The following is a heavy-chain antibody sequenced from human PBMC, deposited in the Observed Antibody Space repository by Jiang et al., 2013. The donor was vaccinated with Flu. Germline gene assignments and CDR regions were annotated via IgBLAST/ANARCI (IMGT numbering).Heavy chain of an antibody. CDR2: INPSGGST. Sequence: SVKVSCKASGGTFSSYTISWVRQAPGQGLEWMGIINPSGGSTSYAQKFQGRVTMTRDTSTSTVYMELSSLRSEDTAVYYCARGRCSGGSCYSVYWYFDLWGRGTLVAVSS. J-gene: IGHJ2*01. D-gene: IGHD2-15*01. CDR1: GGTFSSYT. V-gene: IGHV1-46*01. CDR3: ARGRCSGGSCYSVYWYFDL.